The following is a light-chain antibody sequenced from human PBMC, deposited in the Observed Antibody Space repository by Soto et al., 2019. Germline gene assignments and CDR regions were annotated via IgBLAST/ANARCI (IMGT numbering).Light chain of an antibody. V-gene: IGLV2-8*01. Sequence: QSVLTQPPSASGSPGQSVTISCTGTSSDVGGYNYVSWYQQHPGKAPKVMIYEVSKRPSGVPDRFSGSKSGNTASLTVSGLHAEDEADYYCSSYAGSNLYVVGTGTKV. CDR1: SSDVGGYNY. CDR3: SSYAGSNLYV. CDR2: EVS. J-gene: IGLJ1*01.